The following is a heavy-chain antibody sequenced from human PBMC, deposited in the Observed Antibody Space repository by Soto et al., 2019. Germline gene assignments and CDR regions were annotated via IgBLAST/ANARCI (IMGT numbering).Heavy chain of an antibody. CDR1: GVTFRNYP. CDR3: ARRPLGVLNYFES. V-gene: IGHV1-69*02. CDR2: IFPITDIP. J-gene: IGHJ4*02. Sequence: QVQLVQSGAEVKKPGSSVKVSCKASGVTFRNYPINWVRQAPGQGLEWMGSIFPITDIPDYAQNFQARLTISADKSTNTAYRQLSSLTSDDTAMYFCARRPLGVLNYFESWGQGTLVTVSS. D-gene: IGHD2-8*01.